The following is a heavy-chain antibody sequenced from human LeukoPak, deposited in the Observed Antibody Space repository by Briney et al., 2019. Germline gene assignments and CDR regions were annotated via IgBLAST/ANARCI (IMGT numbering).Heavy chain of an antibody. J-gene: IGHJ4*02. CDR2: ISAHNGST. Sequence: ASVKVSCKASGYTFTSYGISWVRQAPGQGLEWMGWISAHNGSTNYAQKLQGRVTMTTDTSTSTAYMELSSLRSEDTAVYYCARVRGDHDYGGNLIDYWGQGTLVTVSS. CDR1: GYTFTSYG. CDR3: ARVRGDHDYGGNLIDY. D-gene: IGHD4-23*01. V-gene: IGHV1-18*01.